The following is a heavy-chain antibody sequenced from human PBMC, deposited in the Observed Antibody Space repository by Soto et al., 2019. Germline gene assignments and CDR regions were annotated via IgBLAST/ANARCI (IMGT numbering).Heavy chain of an antibody. CDR3: ASHSGSSPEGRYYYGMDV. CDR2: IIPIFGTA. J-gene: IGHJ6*02. Sequence: QVQLVQSGAEVKKPGSSVKVSCKASGGTFSSYAISWVRQAPGQGLEWLGGIIPIFGTADYAQKFQGRVTITADESTSTAYMELSSLRSDDTAVYYCASHSGSSPEGRYYYGMDVWGQGTTVTVSS. V-gene: IGHV1-69*12. D-gene: IGHD1-26*01. CDR1: GGTFSSYA.